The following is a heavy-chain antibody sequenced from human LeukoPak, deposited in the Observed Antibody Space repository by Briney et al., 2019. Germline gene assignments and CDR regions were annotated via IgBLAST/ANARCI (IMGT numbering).Heavy chain of an antibody. D-gene: IGHD3-22*01. J-gene: IGHJ4*02. CDR3: ARPKKDSFYDSSVYYFDPFDY. CDR1: GGTFSSYA. V-gene: IGHV1-69*13. CDR2: IIPIFGTA. Sequence: SVRVSCKASGGTFSSYAISWVRQAPGQGLEWMGGIIPIFGTANYAQKFQGRVTITADESTSTAYMELSSLRSEDTAVYYCARPKKDSFYDSSVYYFDPFDYWAREPWSPSPQ.